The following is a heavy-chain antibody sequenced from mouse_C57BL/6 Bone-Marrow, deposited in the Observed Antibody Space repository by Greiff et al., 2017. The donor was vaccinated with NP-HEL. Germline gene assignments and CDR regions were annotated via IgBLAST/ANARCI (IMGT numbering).Heavy chain of an antibody. Sequence: VQLQQSGAELVRPGTSVKVSCKASGYAFTNYLIEWVKQRPGQGLEWIGVINPGSGGTNYNEKFKGKATLTADKSSSTAYMQLSSLTSEDSAVYFCARSDYYGSSFYWYFDVWGTGTTVTDSS. V-gene: IGHV1-54*01. CDR2: INPGSGGT. D-gene: IGHD1-1*01. J-gene: IGHJ1*03. CDR1: GYAFTNYL. CDR3: ARSDYYGSSFYWYFDV.